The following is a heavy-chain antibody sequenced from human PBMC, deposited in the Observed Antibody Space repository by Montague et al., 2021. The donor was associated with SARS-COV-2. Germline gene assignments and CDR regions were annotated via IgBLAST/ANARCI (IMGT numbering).Heavy chain of an antibody. CDR2: ISYGGIA. CDR3: AGKALTVPADY. CDR1: GVSITSTNW. V-gene: IGHV4-4*02. J-gene: IGHJ4*02. Sequence: SETLSLTCAVSGVSITSTNWWSLVRQPPGKGLEWIGEISYGGIATYNPSLKSRATTSMDRSGNLFSLKLSSVTAADTAIYYCAGKALTVPADYWGQGTLVTVS. D-gene: IGHD4-11*01.